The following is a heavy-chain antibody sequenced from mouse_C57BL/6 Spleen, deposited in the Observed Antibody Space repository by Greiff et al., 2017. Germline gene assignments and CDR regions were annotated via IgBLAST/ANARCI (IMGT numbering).Heavy chain of an antibody. D-gene: IGHD2-5*01. Sequence: VQRVESGPELVKPGASVKISCKASGYAFSSSWMNWVKQRPGKGLEWIGRIYPGDGDTNYNGKFKGKATLTADKSSSTAYMQLSSLTSEDSAVYFCARQGYSNFFAYWGQGTLVTVSA. CDR3: ARQGYSNFFAY. CDR1: GYAFSSSW. CDR2: IYPGDGDT. J-gene: IGHJ3*01. V-gene: IGHV1-82*01.